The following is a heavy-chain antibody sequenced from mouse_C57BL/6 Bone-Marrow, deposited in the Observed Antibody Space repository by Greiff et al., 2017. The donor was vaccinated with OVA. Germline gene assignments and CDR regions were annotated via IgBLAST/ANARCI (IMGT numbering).Heavy chain of an antibody. CDR1: GFTFTDYY. CDR3: ARYPPYGNRLRFYAMDY. CDR2: IRNKANGYTT. J-gene: IGHJ4*01. D-gene: IGHD2-1*01. Sequence: EVQGVESGGGLVQPGGSLSLSCAASGFTFTDYYMSWVRQPPGKALEWLGFIRNKANGYTTEYSASVKGRFTISRDNSQSILYLQMNALRAEDSATYYCARYPPYGNRLRFYAMDYWGQGTSVTVSS. V-gene: IGHV7-3*01.